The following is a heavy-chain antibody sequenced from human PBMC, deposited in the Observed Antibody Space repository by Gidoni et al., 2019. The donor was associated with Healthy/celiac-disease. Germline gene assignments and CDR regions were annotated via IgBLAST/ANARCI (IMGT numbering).Heavy chain of an antibody. CDR3: ARGEMATTYYYYYGMDV. J-gene: IGHJ6*02. CDR1: GGSISSGGYY. CDR2: IYYSGST. V-gene: IGHV4-31*03. D-gene: IGHD5-12*01. Sequence: QVQLQESGPGLVTPSQTLSLTCTVSGGSISSGGYYWSWIRQHPGKGLEWIGYIYYSGSTYYNPSLKSRVTISVDTSKNQFSLKLSSVTAADTAVYYCARGEMATTYYYYYGMDVWGQGTTVTVSS.